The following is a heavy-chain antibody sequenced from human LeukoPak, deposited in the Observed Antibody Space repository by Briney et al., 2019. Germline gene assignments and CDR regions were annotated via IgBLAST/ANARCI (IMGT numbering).Heavy chain of an antibody. CDR1: GFTFTTYC. J-gene: IGHJ4*02. D-gene: IGHD3-10*01. Sequence: GESLRLSCAASGFTFTTYCMSWVRQAPGKGLEWVSAISGSGDSTYYADSVKGRFTISRDNSKNTLYLQMNSLRAEDTAVYYCVKLVGVGELFWGHFLEDFWGQGTLVTVSS. CDR2: ISGSGDST. V-gene: IGHV3-23*01. CDR3: VKLVGVGELFWGHFLEDF.